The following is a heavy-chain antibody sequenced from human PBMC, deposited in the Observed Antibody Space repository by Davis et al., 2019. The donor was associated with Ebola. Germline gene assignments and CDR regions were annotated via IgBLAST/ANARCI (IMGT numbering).Heavy chain of an antibody. D-gene: IGHD1-1*01. CDR2: ISSSSTTK. V-gene: IGHV3-48*02. J-gene: IGHJ6*02. CDR3: ARDLLEPLYYYYGMDV. CDR1: GFTFSSYS. Sequence: GRSLRLSCAASGFTFSSYSMNWVRQAPGRGLEWVSYISSSSTTKYYADSVKGRFTISRDNAKNSLYLQMNSLRDEDTAVYYCARDLLEPLYYYYGMDVWGQGTTVTVSS.